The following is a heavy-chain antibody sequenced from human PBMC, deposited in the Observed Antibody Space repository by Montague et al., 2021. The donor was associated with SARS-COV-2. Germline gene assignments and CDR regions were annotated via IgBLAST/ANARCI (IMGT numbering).Heavy chain of an antibody. CDR3: ARGLGYTSMFRFFDY. D-gene: IGHD2-2*02. CDR1: GGSASGYY. Sequence: SETLSLTCAISGGSASGYYWAWIRQPPGKGLEWIGYMYYTGTSNYNPSLKSRVSMSIDTSKNHFSLNLTSAAAADTGVYYCARGLGYTSMFRFFDYWGHGAQVTVSS. CDR2: MYYTGTS. V-gene: IGHV4-59*02. J-gene: IGHJ4*01.